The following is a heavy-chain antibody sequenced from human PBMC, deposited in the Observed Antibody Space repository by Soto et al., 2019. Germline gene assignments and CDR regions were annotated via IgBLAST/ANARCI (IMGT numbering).Heavy chain of an antibody. V-gene: IGHV3-23*01. CDR2: ILGRDDTT. Sequence: EVQVLESGGDLVEPGGSLRLSCAASGFSFNTFDMSWVRQAPGKGLEWVSVILGRDDTTYYADSVKGRFTISRDTFKNTLHLQMTSLRVEDSALYFCTKGAWLDYWGQGTLVTVSS. J-gene: IGHJ4*02. D-gene: IGHD5-12*01. CDR1: GFSFNTFD. CDR3: TKGAWLDY.